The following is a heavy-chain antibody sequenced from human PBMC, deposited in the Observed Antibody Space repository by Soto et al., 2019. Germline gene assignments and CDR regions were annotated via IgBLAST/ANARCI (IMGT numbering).Heavy chain of an antibody. CDR2: FSGRSGDT. CDR1: GFAINTHA. Sequence: GGSLRLSCAASGFAINTHAMTWVRQAPGKGLEWVSAFSGRSGDTYYAASVKGRFTISGDNSKNTVILEMNNLRAEDTAVYYCARDSSAWPNYFDSWGQGIQVTVSS. D-gene: IGHD6-19*01. J-gene: IGHJ4*02. V-gene: IGHV3-23*01. CDR3: ARDSSAWPNYFDS.